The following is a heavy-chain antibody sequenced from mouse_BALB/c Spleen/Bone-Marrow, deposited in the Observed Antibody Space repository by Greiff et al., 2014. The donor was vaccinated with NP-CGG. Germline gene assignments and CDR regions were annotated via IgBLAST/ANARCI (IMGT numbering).Heavy chain of an antibody. CDR2: VNPYNGGT. J-gene: IGHJ3*01. V-gene: IGHV1-19*01. D-gene: IGHD2-1*01. CDR1: GYTFTDYY. Sequence: LKESGPELVKPGASVKMSCKASGYTFTDYYMDWVKQSHGESFEWIGRVNPYNGGTSYNQKFKGKATLTVDKSSSTAYMELNSLTSEDSAVYYCARGGLWDGNYAWFAYWGQGTLVTVSA. CDR3: ARGGLWDGNYAWFAY.